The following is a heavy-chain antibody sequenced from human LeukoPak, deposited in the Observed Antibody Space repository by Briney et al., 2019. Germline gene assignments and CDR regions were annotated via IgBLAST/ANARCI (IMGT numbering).Heavy chain of an antibody. V-gene: IGHV3-30*18. CDR2: ISYDGSNK. CDR1: GFTFSSYG. D-gene: IGHD1-26*01. Sequence: PGRSLRLSCAASGFTFSSYGMHWVRQAPGKGLEWVAVISYDGSNKYYADSVKGRITISRDNSKATLYLQMNSLRAEDTAVYYCAQGPLPYSGSYLDYWGQGTLVTVSS. CDR3: AQGPLPYSGSYLDY. J-gene: IGHJ4*02.